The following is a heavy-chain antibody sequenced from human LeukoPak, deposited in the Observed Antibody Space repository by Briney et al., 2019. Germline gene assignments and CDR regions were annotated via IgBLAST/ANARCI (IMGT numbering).Heavy chain of an antibody. CDR3: ARGLAYCGGDCYDY. D-gene: IGHD2-21*02. CDR2: IYHTGST. CDR1: GDSISSNY. V-gene: IGHV4-59*01. J-gene: IGHJ4*02. Sequence: PSETLSLTCTVSGDSISSNYWSWIRQPPGKGLEWIGYIYHTGSTNYNPALKSRVTISVDTSKNQFSLRLSSVTAADTALYYCARGLAYCGGDCYDYWGQGALVTVSS.